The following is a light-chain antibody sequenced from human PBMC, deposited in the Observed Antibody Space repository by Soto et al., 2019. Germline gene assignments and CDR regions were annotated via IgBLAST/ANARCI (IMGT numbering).Light chain of an antibody. Sequence: EIVMTQSPATLSVSPGETTRLSCRASQSINSDVAWYQQKVGQTPRLLIYGASTRATGFPARFSGSGSGTEFTLTISSLQSEDFAVYYCQQYNNWPPTWTFGQGTKVDIK. CDR3: QQYNNWPPTWT. CDR2: GAS. CDR1: QSINSD. J-gene: IGKJ1*01. V-gene: IGKV3-15*01.